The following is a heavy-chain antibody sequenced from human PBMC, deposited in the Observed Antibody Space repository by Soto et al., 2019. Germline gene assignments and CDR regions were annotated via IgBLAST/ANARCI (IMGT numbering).Heavy chain of an antibody. CDR1: GFTFSSYG. D-gene: IGHD6-25*01. J-gene: IGHJ4*02. Sequence: QVQLVESGGGVVQPGRSLRLSCAASGFTFSSYGMHWVRQAPGKGLEWVAVISYDGSNKYYADSVKGRFTISRDNSKNTLYLQMNSLRAEDTAVYYCAKDLAADPTDFDYWGQGTLVTVSS. CDR2: ISYDGSNK. V-gene: IGHV3-30*18. CDR3: AKDLAADPTDFDY.